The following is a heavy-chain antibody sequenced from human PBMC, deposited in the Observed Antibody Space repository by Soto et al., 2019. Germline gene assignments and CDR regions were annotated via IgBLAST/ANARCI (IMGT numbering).Heavy chain of an antibody. D-gene: IGHD6-19*01. CDR3: ARLGGLAGTGYFQH. J-gene: IGHJ1*01. V-gene: IGHV3-33*01. Sequence: SLRLSCAASGFTFSSYGMHWVRQAPGKGLERVAVIWYDGSNKYYADSVKGRFTISRDNSKNTLYLQMNSLRAEDTAVYYCARLGGLAGTGYFQHWGQGTLVTVS. CDR1: GFTFSSYG. CDR2: IWYDGSNK.